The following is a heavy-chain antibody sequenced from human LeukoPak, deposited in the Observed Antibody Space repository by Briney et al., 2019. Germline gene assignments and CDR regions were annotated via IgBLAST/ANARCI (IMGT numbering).Heavy chain of an antibody. D-gene: IGHD3-10*01. V-gene: IGHV4-59*08. CDR2: IYYSGST. CDR3: ARLAYGSGRTLDDY. J-gene: IGHJ4*02. CDR1: GGSISSYY. Sequence: PSETLSLTCTVSGGSISSYYWSWIRQPPGKGLEWIGYIYYSGSTNYNPSLKSRVTISVDTSKNQSSLKLSSVTAADTAVYYCARLAYGSGRTLDDYWGQGTLVTVSS.